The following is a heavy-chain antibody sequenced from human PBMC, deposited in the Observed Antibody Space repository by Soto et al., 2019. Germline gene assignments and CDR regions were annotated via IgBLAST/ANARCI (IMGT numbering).Heavy chain of an antibody. CDR1: GFTVSSNY. D-gene: IGHD3-10*01. Sequence: EVQLVESGGGLVQPGGSLRLSCAASGFTVSSNYMSWVRQAPGKGLEWVSVIYSGGSTYYADSVKGRFTISRHNSQNKLYHQMNSLRAEDTAGYYCARDRVRGVWRPPYYYYKDVWGKGTPVTVSS. V-gene: IGHV3-53*04. CDR3: ARDRVRGVWRPPYYYYKDV. J-gene: IGHJ6*03. CDR2: IYSGGST.